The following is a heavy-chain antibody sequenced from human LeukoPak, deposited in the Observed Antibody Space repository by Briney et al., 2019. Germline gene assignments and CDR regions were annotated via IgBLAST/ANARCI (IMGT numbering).Heavy chain of an antibody. CDR2: ISSSGSTI. CDR1: GFTFSSYE. V-gene: IGHV3-48*03. D-gene: IGHD3-9*01. Sequence: GGSLRLSCAASGFTFSSYEMNWVREAPGKGLEWVSYISSSGSTIYYADSVKSRFTISRDNAKNSLYLQMNSLRAEDTAVYYCARDPRRGYDILTGYFDYYYGMDVWGQGTTVTVSS. J-gene: IGHJ6*02. CDR3: ARDPRRGYDILTGYFDYYYGMDV.